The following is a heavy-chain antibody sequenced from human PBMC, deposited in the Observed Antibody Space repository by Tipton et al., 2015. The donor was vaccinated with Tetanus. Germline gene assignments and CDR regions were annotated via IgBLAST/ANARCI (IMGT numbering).Heavy chain of an antibody. D-gene: IGHD5-12*01. CDR1: GALLTTGGYS. J-gene: IGHJ4*01. Sequence: TLSLTCNVTGALLTTGGYSWGWIRQPPGQGLEWIGYIHQTGSTNSNYSLKSRITISQDTSKNQFSLRLTSVTAADTAVYYCARANNDYPKKGPFDYWGHGILVIVSS. CDR3: ARANNDYPKKGPFDY. V-gene: IGHV4-61*08. CDR2: IHQTGST.